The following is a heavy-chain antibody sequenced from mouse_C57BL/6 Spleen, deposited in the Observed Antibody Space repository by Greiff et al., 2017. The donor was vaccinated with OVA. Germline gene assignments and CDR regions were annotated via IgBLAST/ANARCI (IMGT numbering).Heavy chain of an antibody. V-gene: IGHV1-82*01. D-gene: IGHD1-1*01. CDR2: IYPGDGDT. J-gene: IGHJ4*01. CDR3: AREDYYGSYYYAMDY. CDR1: GYAFSSSW. Sequence: QVQLQQSGPELVKPGASVKISCKASGYAFSSSWMNWVKQRPGKGLEWIGRIYPGDGDTNYNGKFKGKATLTADKSSSTAYMQLSSLTSEDSAVYFCAREDYYGSYYYAMDYWGQGTSVTVSS.